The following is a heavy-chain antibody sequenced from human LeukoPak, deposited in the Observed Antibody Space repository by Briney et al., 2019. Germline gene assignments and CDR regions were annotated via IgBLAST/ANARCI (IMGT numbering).Heavy chain of an antibody. V-gene: IGHV3-74*01. J-gene: IGHJ6*02. CDR2: INNEGGST. D-gene: IGHD2-15*01. CDR1: GFPFSSYW. CDR3: VRGGCSGGTCYVYYGIDV. Sequence: PGGSLRLSCAASGFPFSSYWMHWVRQAPGKGLVWVSRINNEGGSTNYADSAKGRFTISRDNANDTLYLQVDSLRAEDTAVYYCVRGGCSGGTCYVYYGIDVWGQGTSVTVSS.